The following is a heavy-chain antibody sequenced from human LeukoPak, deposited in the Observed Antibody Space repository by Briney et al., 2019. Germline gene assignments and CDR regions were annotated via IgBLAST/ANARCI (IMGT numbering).Heavy chain of an antibody. CDR3: ARGWLEYYGSGSYYPGTPYYFDY. D-gene: IGHD3-10*01. V-gene: IGHV3-9*01. CDR2: ISWNSGSI. Sequence: LRLSCAASGFTFDDYAMHWVRQAPGKGLEWVSGISWNSGSIGYADSVKGRFTISRDNAKNSLYLQMTSLRAEDTAVYYCARGWLEYYGSGSYYPGTPYYFDYWGQGTLVTVSS. J-gene: IGHJ4*02. CDR1: GFTFDDYA.